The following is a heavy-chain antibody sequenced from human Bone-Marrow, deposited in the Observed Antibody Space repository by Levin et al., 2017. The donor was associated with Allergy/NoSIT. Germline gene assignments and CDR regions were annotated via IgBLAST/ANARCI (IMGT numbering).Heavy chain of an antibody. CDR3: SRGQSKRRLEWLLSFDY. Sequence: GGSLRLSCAASGFTFSDYAMHWVRQAPGKGLEWVAVISYDGSFNNNADSVEGRLTISRDNSRNTLYLQVNSLRVEDTAVYYCSRGQSKRRLEWLLSFDYWGQGALVTVSS. CDR2: ISYDGSFN. D-gene: IGHD3-3*01. CDR1: GFTFSDYA. J-gene: IGHJ4*02. V-gene: IGHV3-30*04.